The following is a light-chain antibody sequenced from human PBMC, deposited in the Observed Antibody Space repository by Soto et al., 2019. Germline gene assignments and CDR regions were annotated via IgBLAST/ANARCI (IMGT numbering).Light chain of an antibody. CDR3: QQYGTLPTT. CDR1: QTVNSTL. Sequence: EIVLTQSPGTLSLSPGERATLSCRTSQTVNSTLLVWYQQKPGQAPRLLIYGASNRATGIPDRFSGSGSGTDFTLTISRLEPEDFTVYYCQQYGTLPTTFGPGTKVDIK. CDR2: GAS. V-gene: IGKV3-20*01. J-gene: IGKJ3*01.